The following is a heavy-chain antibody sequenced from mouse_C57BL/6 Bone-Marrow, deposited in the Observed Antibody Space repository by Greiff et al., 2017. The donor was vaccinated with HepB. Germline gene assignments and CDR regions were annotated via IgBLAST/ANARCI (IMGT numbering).Heavy chain of an antibody. CDR3: ARRFTTVVAMDY. CDR2: INPNNGGT. V-gene: IGHV1-18*01. J-gene: IGHJ4*01. Sequence: EVQLKESGPELVKPGASVKIPCKASGYTFTDYNMDWVKQSHGKSLEWIGDINPNNGGTIYNQKFKGKATLTVDKSSSTAYMELRSLTSEDTAVYYCARRFTTVVAMDYWGQGTSVTVSS. CDR1: GYTFTDYN. D-gene: IGHD1-1*01.